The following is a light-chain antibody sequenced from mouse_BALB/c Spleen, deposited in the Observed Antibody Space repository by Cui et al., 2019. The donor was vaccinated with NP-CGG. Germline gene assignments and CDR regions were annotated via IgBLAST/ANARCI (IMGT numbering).Light chain of an antibody. CDR2: GTN. J-gene: IGLJ1*01. V-gene: IGLV1*01. Sequence: QAVVTQESELTTSPGETVTLTCRSSIGTVTTSNYANWVQEKPDHLFTGLIGGTNNRAPGVPARFSGSLIGDKAALTITWAQTEDEAIYFCALWYSNHWVFGGGTKLTVL. CDR3: ALWYSNHWV. CDR1: IGTVTTSNY.